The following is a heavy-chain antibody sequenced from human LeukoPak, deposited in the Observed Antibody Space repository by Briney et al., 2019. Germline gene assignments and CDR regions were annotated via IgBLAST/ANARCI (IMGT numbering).Heavy chain of an antibody. J-gene: IGHJ4*02. V-gene: IGHV4-39*07. CDR1: GGSISSSSYY. CDR3: AREGIAVAGTDY. Sequence: SETLSLTCTVSGGSISSSSYYWGWIRQPPGKGLEWIGSIYYSGSTYYNPSLKSRVTISVDTSKNQFSLKLSSVTAADTAVYYCAREGIAVAGTDYWGQGTLVTVSS. CDR2: IYYSGST. D-gene: IGHD6-19*01.